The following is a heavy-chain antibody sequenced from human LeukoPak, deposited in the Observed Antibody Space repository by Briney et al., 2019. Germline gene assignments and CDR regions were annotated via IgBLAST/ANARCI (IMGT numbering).Heavy chain of an antibody. CDR3: ARAHYYDSTGYNWYFDL. D-gene: IGHD3-22*01. CDR1: GYTFTGDF. CDR2: LNPYSGAT. J-gene: IGHJ2*01. Sequence: ASVKVSCTASGYTFTGDFMHWVRQAPGQGLEWMGWLNPYSGATDYAQRFQGRVTLTRVTSISTAYMELTGLRSDDTALYYCARAHYYDSTGYNWYFDLWGRGTLVTVSS. V-gene: IGHV1-2*02.